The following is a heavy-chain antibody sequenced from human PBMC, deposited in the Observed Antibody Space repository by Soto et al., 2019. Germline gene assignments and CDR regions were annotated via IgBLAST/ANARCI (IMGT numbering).Heavy chain of an antibody. D-gene: IGHD7-27*01. CDR3: ARRTLGSAIGIGDY. Sequence: QIQLVQSGAEVKVPGASVKVSCRASGYTFNKYGITWVRQAPGQGLEWMGWITADNGDSKFAEKLQCRLSMTIDTSTNTGYMELRNVRSDDTAVYYCARRTLGSAIGIGDYWGQGSLVTVSS. CDR2: ITADNGDS. V-gene: IGHV1-18*01. CDR1: GYTFNKYG. J-gene: IGHJ4*02.